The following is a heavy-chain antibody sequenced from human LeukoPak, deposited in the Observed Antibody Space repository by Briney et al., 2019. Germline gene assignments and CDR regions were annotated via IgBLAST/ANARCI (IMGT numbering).Heavy chain of an antibody. CDR1: GFTFSSYG. Sequence: GGSLRLSCAASGFTFSSYGMHWVRQAPGKGLEWVAAIIYDGSNKYYADSVKGRFTISRDNSKNTLYLQMNSLRAEDTAVYYCARVASGYSEQFDSWGQGTLVTVSS. J-gene: IGHJ4*02. CDR2: IIYDGSNK. V-gene: IGHV3-30*03. CDR3: ARVASGYSEQFDS. D-gene: IGHD3-3*01.